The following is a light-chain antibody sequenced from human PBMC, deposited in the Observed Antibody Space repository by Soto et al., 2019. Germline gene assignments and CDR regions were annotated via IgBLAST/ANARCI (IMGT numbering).Light chain of an antibody. CDR3: QQYDNSVWT. CDR2: GAS. CDR1: QSVSTSN. Sequence: IVLTQSPGTLSSSPGERATLSCRASQSVSTSNLAWYQQRPGQAPRLLIYGASRRATGIPDRFSGSGSGTDFTLTISRLEPEDLAAYYCQQYDNSVWTFGQGTKVEIK. J-gene: IGKJ1*01. V-gene: IGKV3-20*01.